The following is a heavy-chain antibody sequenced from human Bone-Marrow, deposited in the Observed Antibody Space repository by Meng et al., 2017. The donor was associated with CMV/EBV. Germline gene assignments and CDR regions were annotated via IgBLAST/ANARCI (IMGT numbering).Heavy chain of an antibody. CDR1: GYTFTSYD. D-gene: IGHD3-3*01. CDR3: ARLNYDFWSGYYYGGYYYYGTDV. V-gene: IGHV1-8*01. J-gene: IGHJ6*02. CDR2: MNPNSGNT. Sequence: ASVKVSCKASGYTFTSYDINWVRQATGQGLEWMGWMNPNSGNTGYAQKFQGRVTMTRNTSISTAYMELSSLRSEDTAVYYCARLNYDFWSGYYYGGYYYYGTDVWGQGTTVTVSS.